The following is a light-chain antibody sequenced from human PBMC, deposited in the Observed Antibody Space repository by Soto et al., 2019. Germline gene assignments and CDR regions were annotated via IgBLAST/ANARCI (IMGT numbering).Light chain of an antibody. CDR2: DAS. Sequence: DIQMTQSPSTLSASVGDRVTITCRASQSISSWLAWYQQKPGKAPKLLIYDASSLESGVPSRFSGSGSGTEFTLTISSLQPDDFATYYCQQLGNYPLTFGQGTRLEIK. CDR1: QSISSW. CDR3: QQLGNYPLT. V-gene: IGKV1-5*01. J-gene: IGKJ5*01.